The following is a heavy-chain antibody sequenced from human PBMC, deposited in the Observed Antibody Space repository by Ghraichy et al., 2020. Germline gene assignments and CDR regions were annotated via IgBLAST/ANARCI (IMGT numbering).Heavy chain of an antibody. J-gene: IGHJ3*02. CDR1: GGTFSSYA. CDR2: IIPILGIA. Sequence: SVKVSCKASGGTFSSYAISWVRQAPGQGLEWMGRIIPILGIANYAQKFQGRVTITADKSTSTAYMELSSLRSEDTAVYYCAREIHCSSTSCYPDAFDIWGQGTMVTVSS. D-gene: IGHD2-2*01. CDR3: AREIHCSSTSCYPDAFDI. V-gene: IGHV1-69*04.